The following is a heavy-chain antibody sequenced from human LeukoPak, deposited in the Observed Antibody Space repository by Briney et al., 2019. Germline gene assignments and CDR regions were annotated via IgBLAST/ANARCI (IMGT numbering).Heavy chain of an antibody. CDR1: GFTFSSYS. CDR2: ISSSSSYI. J-gene: IGHJ4*02. CDR3: ARDRDGYNAPQDY. V-gene: IGHV3-21*01. Sequence: GGSLRLSCAASGFTFSSYSMNWVRQAPGNGLEWVSSISSSSSYIYYADSVKGRFTISRDNAKNSLYLQMNSLRAEDTAVYYCARDRDGYNAPQDYWGQGTLVTVSS. D-gene: IGHD5-24*01.